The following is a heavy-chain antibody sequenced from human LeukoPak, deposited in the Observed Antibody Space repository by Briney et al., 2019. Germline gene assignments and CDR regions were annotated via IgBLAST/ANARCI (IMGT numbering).Heavy chain of an antibody. CDR2: ISGSGDRT. V-gene: IGHV3-23*01. Sequence: PGGSLRLSCAASGFTFSSSAMNWVRQAPGKGLEWVSTISGSGDRTYYADSVKGRFTIARDNSKNTLYLQMNSLRAEDTAVYYCAKASPYCSSTSCPMDYWGQGTLVTVSS. J-gene: IGHJ4*02. CDR1: GFTFSSSA. D-gene: IGHD2-2*01. CDR3: AKASPYCSSTSCPMDY.